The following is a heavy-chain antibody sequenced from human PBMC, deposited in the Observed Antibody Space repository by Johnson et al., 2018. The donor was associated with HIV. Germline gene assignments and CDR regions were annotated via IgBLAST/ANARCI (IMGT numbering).Heavy chain of an antibody. CDR3: AAGGRTEAVA. D-gene: IGHD3-16*01. CDR1: GFTFSSYA. CDR2: ISSSGSTI. Sequence: VQLMESGGGVVQPGRSLRLSCAASGFTFSSYAMHWVRQAPGKGLEWVSYISSSGSTIYYADSVKGRFTISRDNAKNSLYLQMNSLRAEDTAVYYCAAGGRTEAVAWGQGTMVTVSS. J-gene: IGHJ3*01. V-gene: IGHV3-48*04.